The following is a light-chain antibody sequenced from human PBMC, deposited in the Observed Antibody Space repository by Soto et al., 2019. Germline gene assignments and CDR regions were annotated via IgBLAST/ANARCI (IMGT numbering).Light chain of an antibody. V-gene: IGKV3-11*01. J-gene: IGKJ4*01. Sequence: VLTQSPARLSLSPGERATLSCRAGQSVSDYLAWYQQKPGQPPRLLFFDASNRATGVPDRFSAGGSGTDFTLIISSLEHEDFAVYSCQQRVNWPPTFGGGPKVEI. CDR2: DAS. CDR1: QSVSDY. CDR3: QQRVNWPPT.